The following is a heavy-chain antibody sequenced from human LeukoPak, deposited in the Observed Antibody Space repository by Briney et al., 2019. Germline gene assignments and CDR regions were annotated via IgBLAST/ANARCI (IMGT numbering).Heavy chain of an antibody. Sequence: ASVKVSCKASGYTFTSYGITWVRQAPGEGLEWMGWISTYSGNTRYAQKFQGRVTMTTDTSTSTAYMGLRSLRSDDTAVFYCARGEPIFDYWGQGTLVTVSS. CDR2: ISTYSGNT. CDR3: ARGEPIFDY. V-gene: IGHV1-18*01. D-gene: IGHD1-26*01. J-gene: IGHJ4*02. CDR1: GYTFTSYG.